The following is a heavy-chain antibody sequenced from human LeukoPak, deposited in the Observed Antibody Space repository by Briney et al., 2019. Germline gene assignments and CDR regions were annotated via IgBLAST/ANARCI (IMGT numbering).Heavy chain of an antibody. D-gene: IGHD3-16*02. CDR1: GGSISSYY. V-gene: IGHV4-59*12. Sequence: SETLSLTCTVSGGSISSYYWSWIRQPPGKGLEWIGYIYYSGSTNYNPSLKSRVTISVDTSKNQFSLKLSSVTAADTAVYYCARERTMITFGGVIVTNWLDPWGQGTLVTVSS. J-gene: IGHJ5*02. CDR3: ARERTMITFGGVIVTNWLDP. CDR2: IYYSGST.